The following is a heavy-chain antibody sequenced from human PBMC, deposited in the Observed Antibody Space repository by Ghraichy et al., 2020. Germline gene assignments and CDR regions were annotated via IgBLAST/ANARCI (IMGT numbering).Heavy chain of an antibody. CDR2: IYYSGST. D-gene: IGHD1-26*01. CDR3: ARLIVGATMWDTKYYFDY. Sequence: SQTLSLTCTVSGGSISSYYWSWIRQPPGKGLEWIGYIYYSGSTNYNPSLKSRVTISVDTSKNQFSLKLSSVTAADTAVYYCARLIVGATMWDTKYYFDYWGQGTLVTVSS. V-gene: IGHV4-59*01. CDR1: GGSISSYY. J-gene: IGHJ4*02.